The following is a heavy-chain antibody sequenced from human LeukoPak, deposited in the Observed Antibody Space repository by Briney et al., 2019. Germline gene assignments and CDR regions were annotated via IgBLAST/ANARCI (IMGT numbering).Heavy chain of an antibody. J-gene: IGHJ4*02. CDR1: GGSVSSGDYY. CDR3: ASSTVTNMGFDY. CDR2: IFYSGST. V-gene: IGHV4-30-4*01. D-gene: IGHD4-17*01. Sequence: PSETLSLTCTVSGGSVSSGDYYWGWIRQPPGRGLEWPGYIFYSGSTYYNPSLKSRLTISVDTSKSQFSLRLSSVTAADTAVYYCASSTVTNMGFDYWGQGTLVTVSS.